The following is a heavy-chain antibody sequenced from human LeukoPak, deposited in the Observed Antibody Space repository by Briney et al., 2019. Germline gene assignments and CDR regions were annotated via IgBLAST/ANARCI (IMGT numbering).Heavy chain of an antibody. CDR2: IYHSGRI. D-gene: IGHD6-13*01. J-gene: IGHJ4*02. V-gene: IGHV4-4*02. Sequence: SGTLSLTCTVSGGSLSSIHWWSWVRQPPGKGLEWIGEIYHSGRINYNPSLKSRLTTSIDKSKNQFSLKLSSVTAADTGVYYCASLYGSSWPLFDYWGQGSHVSDCS. CDR1: GGSLSSIHW. CDR3: ASLYGSSWPLFDY.